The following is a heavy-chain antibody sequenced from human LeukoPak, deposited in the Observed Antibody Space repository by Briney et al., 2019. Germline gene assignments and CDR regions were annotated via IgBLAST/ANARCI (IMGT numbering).Heavy chain of an antibody. CDR1: GFPFSSFP. Sequence: SGGSLRPPCQPPGFPFSSFPMSGARQPQGRGLEGASPIIGSGGSTYYADSVKGRFTISRDNSKNTLYLQMNSLRAEDTAVYYCAKDEAPLRYFDWLFLDYWGQGTLVTVSS. CDR2: IIGSGGST. V-gene: IGHV3-23*01. CDR3: AKDEAPLRYFDWLFLDY. D-gene: IGHD3-9*01. J-gene: IGHJ4*02.